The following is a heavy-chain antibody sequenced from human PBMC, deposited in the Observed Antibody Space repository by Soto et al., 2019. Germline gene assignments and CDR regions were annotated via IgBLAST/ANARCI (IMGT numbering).Heavy chain of an antibody. Sequence: GGSLRLSFAASGFTFDDHAMHWVRQAPGMGLEWVSGISWNSDTIGYADSVKGRFTVSRDNAKNSLYLQMNSLRAEDTALYYCAKAGNAYYYGAGSYGVFDYWGQGTLVTVSS. CDR2: ISWNSDTI. J-gene: IGHJ4*02. CDR1: GFTFDDHA. V-gene: IGHV3-9*01. CDR3: AKAGNAYYYGAGSYGVFDY. D-gene: IGHD3-10*01.